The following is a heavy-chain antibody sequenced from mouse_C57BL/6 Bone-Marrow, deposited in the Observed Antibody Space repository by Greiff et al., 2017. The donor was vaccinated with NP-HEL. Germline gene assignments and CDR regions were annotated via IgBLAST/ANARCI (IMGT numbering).Heavy chain of an antibody. CDR1: GFTFSDYG. Sequence: EVKLMESGGGLVKPGGSLKLSCAASGFTFSDYGMHWVRQAPEKGLEWVAYISSGSSTIYYADTVKGRFTISRDNAKNTLVLQMTSRRAEDTARYYCARHWDYFDYWGQGTTLTVSS. D-gene: IGHD4-1*01. J-gene: IGHJ2*01. V-gene: IGHV5-17*01. CDR2: ISSGSSTI. CDR3: ARHWDYFDY.